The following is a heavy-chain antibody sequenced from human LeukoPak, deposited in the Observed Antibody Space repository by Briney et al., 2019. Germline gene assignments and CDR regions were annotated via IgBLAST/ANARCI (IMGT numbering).Heavy chain of an antibody. Sequence: ASVKVSCKASGYTFTGYYMHWVRQAPGQGLEWMGWINPNSGGTNYAQKFQGRVTMTRDTSISTAYMELSRLRSDDTAVHYCARDRALSGSYLYYFDYWGQGTLVTVSS. V-gene: IGHV1-2*02. CDR2: INPNSGGT. J-gene: IGHJ4*02. D-gene: IGHD1-26*01. CDR1: GYTFTGYY. CDR3: ARDRALSGSYLYYFDY.